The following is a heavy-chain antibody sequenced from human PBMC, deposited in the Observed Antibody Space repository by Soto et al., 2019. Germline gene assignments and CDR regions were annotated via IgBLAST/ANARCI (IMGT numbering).Heavy chain of an antibody. CDR3: VKDGGDSGSSIAVN. CDR1: GFTFSEYY. J-gene: IGHJ4*02. CDR2: ISSSASYR. Sequence: QVQLMESGGGFVKPGGSLRLSCAVSGFTFSEYYMTWIRQTPGKGLEWIAFISSSASYRSHADSVKGRFTISRDNAKNSLYLQMNSLRAEDTGIYYCVKDGGDSGSSIAVNWGQGTLVTVSS. D-gene: IGHD2-21*02. V-gene: IGHV3-11*06.